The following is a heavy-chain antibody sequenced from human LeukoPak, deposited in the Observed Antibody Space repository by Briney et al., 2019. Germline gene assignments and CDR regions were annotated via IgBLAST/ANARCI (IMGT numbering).Heavy chain of an antibody. CDR1: GFTFNRHW. Sequence: PGGSLRLSCAASGFTFNRHWMSWVRQAPGKGLEWVGRIKSEPEGGTTDYAAPVKGRFTVSRDDSKDTLYLQMNSLQTEDTAVYYCSTELSSVPIKFNWGQGTLVTVSS. CDR3: STELSSVPIKFN. CDR2: IKSEPEGGTT. D-gene: IGHD6-6*01. V-gene: IGHV3-15*01. J-gene: IGHJ4*02.